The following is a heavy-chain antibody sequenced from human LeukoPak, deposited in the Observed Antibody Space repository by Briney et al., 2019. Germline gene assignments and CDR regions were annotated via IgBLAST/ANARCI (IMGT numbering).Heavy chain of an antibody. D-gene: IGHD3-9*01. J-gene: IGHJ4*02. V-gene: IGHV3-53*04. CDR3: ARVFYDILTGYGIFDY. Sequence: GGFLRLSCEVSGFTVSSSYMSWVRQAPGKGLEWVSVIYAGGTTYYADSVKGRFTISRHNSKNTLYLQMNSLRADDTAVYYCARVFYDILTGYGIFDYWGQGTLVTVSS. CDR2: IYAGGTT. CDR1: GFTVSSSY.